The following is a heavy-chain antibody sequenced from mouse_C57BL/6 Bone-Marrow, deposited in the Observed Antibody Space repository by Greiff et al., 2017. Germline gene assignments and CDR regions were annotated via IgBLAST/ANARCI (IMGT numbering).Heavy chain of an antibody. J-gene: IGHJ4*01. V-gene: IGHV1-49*01. CDR3: ARERVDSSGHGAMDY. CDR2: FTMYSDAT. Sequence: LKESGAELVRPGSSVKLSCKDSYFAFMASALHWVKQRPGHGLEWIGSFTMYSDATEYSENFKGKATLTVNTYSSTASMELSSLTSEASAVYVLARERVDSSGHGAMDYWGQGTSGTVSS. CDR1: YFAFMASA. D-gene: IGHD3-2*02.